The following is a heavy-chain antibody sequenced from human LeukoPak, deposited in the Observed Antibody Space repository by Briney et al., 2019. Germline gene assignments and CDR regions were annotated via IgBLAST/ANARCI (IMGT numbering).Heavy chain of an antibody. CDR3: ARGSGPEGFDY. CDR2: ISSSSTI. Sequence: GGSLRLSCAASGFSFSSYSMNWVRQAPGKGLEWVSYISSSSTIYYADSVKGRFTISRDNAKNSLYLQMNSLRAEDTAVYYCARGSGPEGFDYWGQGTLVTVSS. CDR1: GFSFSSYS. J-gene: IGHJ4*02. V-gene: IGHV3-48*01.